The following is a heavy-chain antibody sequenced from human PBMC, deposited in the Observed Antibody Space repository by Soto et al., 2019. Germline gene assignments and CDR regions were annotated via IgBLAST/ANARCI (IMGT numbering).Heavy chain of an antibody. V-gene: IGHV2-5*01. CDR2: IYWSGDE. CDR1: GFSLSTSGVG. J-gene: IGHJ3*02. Sequence: KSGPTLVNPTQTLTLTCSFSGFSLSTSGVGVGWIRQSPGKALEWLALIYWSGDEHYRPSLKSRLSIIKDTSKNHVVLIMTDMDPVDTATYYCARGLATLPVFAFDTWGQGTMVTVSS. D-gene: IGHD6-6*01. CDR3: ARGLATLPVFAFDT.